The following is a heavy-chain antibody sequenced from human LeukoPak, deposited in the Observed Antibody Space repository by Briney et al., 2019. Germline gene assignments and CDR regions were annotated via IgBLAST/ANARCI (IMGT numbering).Heavy chain of an antibody. D-gene: IGHD2-21*02. Sequence: HSGGSLRLSCAASGFTFDDYAMHWVRQAPGKGLEWVSGIRWNSGSIGYADSVKGRFTISRDNAKNSLYLQMNSLRAEDTALYYCAKDIFLRWYCGGDCYSGPFDYWGQGTLVTVSS. CDR2: IRWNSGSI. J-gene: IGHJ4*02. CDR3: AKDIFLRWYCGGDCYSGPFDY. V-gene: IGHV3-9*01. CDR1: GFTFDDYA.